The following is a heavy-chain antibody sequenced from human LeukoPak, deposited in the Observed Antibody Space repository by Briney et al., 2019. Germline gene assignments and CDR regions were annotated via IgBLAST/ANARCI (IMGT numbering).Heavy chain of an antibody. CDR3: TREERRLGELSLAY. CDR2: IRSKAYGGTT. D-gene: IGHD3-16*02. V-gene: IGHV3-49*04. CDR1: GFTFGDYA. J-gene: IGHJ4*02. Sequence: GRSLRLSCTASGFTFGDYAMSWVRQAPGKGLEWVGFIRSKAYGGTTEYAASVKGRFTISRDDSKSIAYLQMNSLKTEDTAVYYCTREERRLGELSLAYWGQGTLATVSS.